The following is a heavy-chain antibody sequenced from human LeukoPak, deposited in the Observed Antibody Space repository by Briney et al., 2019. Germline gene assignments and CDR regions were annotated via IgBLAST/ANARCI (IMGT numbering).Heavy chain of an antibody. J-gene: IGHJ4*02. D-gene: IGHD6-6*01. Sequence: TSETLSLTCAVYGGSFSGYYWNWIRQPPGKGLEWSGEINHRGSNNYNPSLKSRVTISADTSKNQFSLKLSSVTAADTAVYYCARGARGGIAARRWFDYWGQGTLVTVSS. V-gene: IGHV4-34*01. CDR2: INHRGSN. CDR1: GGSFSGYY. CDR3: ARGARGGIAARRWFDY.